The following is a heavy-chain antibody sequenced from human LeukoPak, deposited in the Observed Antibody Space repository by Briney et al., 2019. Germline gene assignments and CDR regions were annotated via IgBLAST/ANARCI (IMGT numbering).Heavy chain of an antibody. CDR3: AKDQGELRFDP. V-gene: IGHV3-23*01. CDR1: GFTFSSYG. CDR2: INSSGGIA. Sequence: GASLRLSCGTSGFTFSSYGMTWVRQAPGKGLEWVSSINSSGGIAYYADSVKGRFTISRDNSRNTLFLQMNSLRADDTAIYYCAKDQGELRFDPWGQGTLVTVSS. D-gene: IGHD1-26*01. J-gene: IGHJ5*02.